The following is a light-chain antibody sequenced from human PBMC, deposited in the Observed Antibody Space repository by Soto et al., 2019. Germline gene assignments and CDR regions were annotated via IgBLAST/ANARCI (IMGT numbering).Light chain of an antibody. CDR3: AAWDDSLNGPL. CDR1: ASNIGTNT. J-gene: IGLJ2*01. CDR2: YNE. Sequence: QSVLTQPPSASGTPGQRVTISCSGAASNIGTNTVNWYQQLPGAAPKLLIYYNERRPSGGVTDRFSASKSGTSASLAISGLRSEDEADYYCAAWDDSLNGPLFVGGTKLTVL. V-gene: IGLV1-44*01.